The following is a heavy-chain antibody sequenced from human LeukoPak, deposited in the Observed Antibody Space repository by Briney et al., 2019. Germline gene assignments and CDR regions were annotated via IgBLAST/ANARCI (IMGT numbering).Heavy chain of an antibody. CDR3: ATRAASVPNYYYGMDV. V-gene: IGHV5-51*01. CDR1: GYSFTSYW. CDR2: IYPGDSDT. D-gene: IGHD2-15*01. Sequence: GESLKISCKGSGYSFTSYWIGWVRQMPGKGLEWVGIIYPGDSDTRYSPSFQGQVTISADKSISTAYLQWSSLKASDTAMYYCATRAASVPNYYYGMDVWGQGTTVTVSS. J-gene: IGHJ6*02.